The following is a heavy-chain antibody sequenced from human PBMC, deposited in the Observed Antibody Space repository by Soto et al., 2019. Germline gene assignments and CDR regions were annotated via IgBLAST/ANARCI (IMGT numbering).Heavy chain of an antibody. CDR1: GYSFTSYW. CDR3: ARSHSNYIDWFDP. CDR2: IYPGDSDT. Sequence: GESLKISCKGSGYSFTSYWIGWVRQMPGKGLEWMGIIYPGDSDTRYSPSFQGQVTISADKSISTAYLQWSSLKASDTAMYYCARSHSNYIDWFDPWGQGTLVTGLL. J-gene: IGHJ5*02. D-gene: IGHD4-4*01. V-gene: IGHV5-51*01.